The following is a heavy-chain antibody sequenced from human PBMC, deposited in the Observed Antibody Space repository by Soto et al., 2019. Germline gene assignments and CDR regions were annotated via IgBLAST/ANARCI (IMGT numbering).Heavy chain of an antibody. CDR3: ARLKPPYYYGSGSYPLDV. CDR2: IYPSDSDT. CDR1: EYSFTTSW. D-gene: IGHD3-10*01. V-gene: IGHV5-51*01. J-gene: IGHJ6*02. Sequence: RGESLKISCKGSEYSFTTSWIGWVRQMPGKGLEWMGIIYPSDSDTRYSPSFQGQVTISADKSITTAYLQWSSLKASDSAMYYCARLKPPYYYGSGSYPLDVWGQGTTVTVSS.